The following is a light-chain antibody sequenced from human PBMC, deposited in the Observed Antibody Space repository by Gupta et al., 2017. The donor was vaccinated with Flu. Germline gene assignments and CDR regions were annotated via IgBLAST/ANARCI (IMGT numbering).Light chain of an antibody. CDR3: QSYDSSVFEV. V-gene: IGLV1-40*01. Sequence: QSVLTPPPSVSGAPGQRVTISCTGSSSNIGAGYDVHWYQQLPGTAPKLLIYGNSNRPSGVPDRFSGSKSGTSAPLAIAGLQAEDEADYYCQSYDSSVFEVFGGGTKLTVL. CDR2: GNS. CDR1: SSNIGAGYD. J-gene: IGLJ3*02.